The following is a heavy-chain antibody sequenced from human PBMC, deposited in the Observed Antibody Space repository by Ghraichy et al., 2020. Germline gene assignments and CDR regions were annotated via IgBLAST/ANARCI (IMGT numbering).Heavy chain of an antibody. Sequence: VGHIRSKASGATTEYTASVKGRFTISRDDSNSIAYLQLSSLKTEDTAVYYCSRALSAMPFDYWGQG. CDR3: SRALSAMPFDY. V-gene: IGHV3-49*01. CDR2: IRSKASGATT. D-gene: IGHD2-2*01. J-gene: IGHJ4*02.